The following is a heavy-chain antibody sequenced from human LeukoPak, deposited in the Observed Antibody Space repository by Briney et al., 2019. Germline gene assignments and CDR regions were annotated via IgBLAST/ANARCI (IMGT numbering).Heavy chain of an antibody. D-gene: IGHD2-15*01. CDR1: GFTLDDFA. J-gene: IGHJ4*02. Sequence: GGSLRLSRAASGFTLDDFAMHWVRQAPGRGLEWVSLISGVGGSTYYADSVKGRFSLSRDNSKNSLYLQMNSLRTEDTALYYCAKDIGGGGSCYDYWGQGTLVTVSS. CDR3: AKDIGGGGSCYDY. CDR2: ISGVGGST. V-gene: IGHV3-43*02.